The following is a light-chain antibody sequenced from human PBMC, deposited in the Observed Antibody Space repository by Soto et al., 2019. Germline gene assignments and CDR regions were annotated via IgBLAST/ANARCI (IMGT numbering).Light chain of an antibody. CDR2: DAS. J-gene: IGKJ1*01. V-gene: IGKV1-5*01. CDR3: QQYDSLWT. Sequence: DIPMTQSPSTLSASVGDRVTITCRATQSVSRWLAWYQHKPGKAPKLLIYDASSLQSGVPARFSGSGSGTDFTLTSSSLQPDDFATYYCQQYDSLWTFGQGTKVEIK. CDR1: QSVSRW.